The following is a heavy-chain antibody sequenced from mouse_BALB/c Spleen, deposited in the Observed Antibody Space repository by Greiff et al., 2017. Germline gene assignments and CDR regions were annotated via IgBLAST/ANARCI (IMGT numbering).Heavy chain of an antibody. D-gene: IGHD1-1*01. CDR2: INPSNGGT. V-gene: IGHV1S81*02. Sequence: QVQLKQSGAELVKPGASVKLSCKASGYTFTSYYMYWVKQRPGQGLEWIGEINPSNGGTNFNEKFKSKATLTVDKSSSTAYMQLSSLTSEDSAVYYCTRDSVVGTFDYWGQGTTLTVSS. CDR1: GYTFTSYY. CDR3: TRDSVVGTFDY. J-gene: IGHJ2*01.